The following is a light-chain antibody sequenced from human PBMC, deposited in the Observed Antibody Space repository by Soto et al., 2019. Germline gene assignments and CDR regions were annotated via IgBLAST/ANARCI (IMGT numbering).Light chain of an antibody. J-gene: IGKJ2*01. CDR3: VQSLQTPYT. CDR1: QSLLHSNGYNY. CDR2: LGS. V-gene: IGKV2-28*01. Sequence: DIVMTQSPLSLPVTPGEPASISCRSSQSLLHSNGYNYLDWYLQKPGQSPQLLIYLGSNRASGVPDRVSGGGSGTDFTLKISSVGAEDVGVYDGVQSLQTPYTCGQGTKLEIK.